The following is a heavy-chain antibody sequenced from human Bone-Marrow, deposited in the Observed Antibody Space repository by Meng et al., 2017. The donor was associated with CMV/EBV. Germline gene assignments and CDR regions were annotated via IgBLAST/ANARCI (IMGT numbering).Heavy chain of an antibody. Sequence: GESLKISCAASGFTFDDYGMSWVRQAPGKGLEWVSGINWNGGSTGYADSVKGRFTVSRDKARNLLYLQMDSLGVEDTGVYYCARDRSHWTMDVWGQGTMVTVSS. CDR2: INWNGGST. J-gene: IGHJ6*02. CDR1: GFTFDDYG. CDR3: ARDRSHWTMDV. V-gene: IGHV3-20*04. D-gene: IGHD3/OR15-3a*01.